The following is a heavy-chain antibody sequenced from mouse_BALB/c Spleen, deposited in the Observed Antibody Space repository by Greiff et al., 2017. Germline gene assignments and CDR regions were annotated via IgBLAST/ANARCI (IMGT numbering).Heavy chain of an antibody. J-gene: IGHJ2*01. Sequence: QVQLKQSGAELAKPGASVKMSCKASGYTFTSYWMHWVKQRPGQGLEWIGDINPSTGYTEYNQKFKDKATLTADKSSSTAYMQLSSLTSEDSAVYDCARRGITTVVGFDDWGQGTTLTVSS. D-gene: IGHD1-1*01. CDR1: GYTFTSYW. V-gene: IGHV1-7*01. CDR3: ARRGITTVVGFDD. CDR2: INPSTGYT.